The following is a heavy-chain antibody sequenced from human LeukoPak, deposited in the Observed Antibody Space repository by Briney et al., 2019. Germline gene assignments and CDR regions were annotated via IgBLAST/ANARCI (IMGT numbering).Heavy chain of an antibody. CDR2: INPSGGST. CDR3: ARDTTGVRGYV. J-gene: IGHJ4*02. D-gene: IGHD3-10*01. Sequence: ASVKVSCKASGYTFTSYYMRWVRQAPGQGLEWMGIINPSGGSTSYAQKFQGRVTMTRDTSTSTVYTELSSLRSEDTAVYYCARDTTGVRGYVWGQGTLVTVSS. CDR1: GYTFTSYY. V-gene: IGHV1-46*01.